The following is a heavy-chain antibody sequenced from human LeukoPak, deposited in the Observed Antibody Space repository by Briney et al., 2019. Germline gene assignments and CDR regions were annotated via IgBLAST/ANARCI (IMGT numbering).Heavy chain of an antibody. D-gene: IGHD2-8*02. CDR2: INHSGST. Sequence: SETLSLTSTVSGGSISSYYWSWIRQPPGKGLEWIGEINHSGSTNYNPSLKSRVTISVDTSNNQFSLKLSSVTAAHTAVYYCARGQYWNFDYWGQGTLVTVSS. V-gene: IGHV4-34*01. J-gene: IGHJ4*02. CDR1: GGSISSYY. CDR3: ARGQYWNFDY.